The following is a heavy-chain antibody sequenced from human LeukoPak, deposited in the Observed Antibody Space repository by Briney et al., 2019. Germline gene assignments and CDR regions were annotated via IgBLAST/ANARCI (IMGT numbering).Heavy chain of an antibody. Sequence: GGSLRLSCAASGFTFSSYWMSWVRQAPGKGLEWVANIKQDGSEKYYVDSVKGRFTISRDNAKNSLYLQMNSLRAEDTAVYYCARDNLYSYDFLSGYSNWLDPWGEGTLVTLSS. D-gene: IGHD3-3*01. J-gene: IGHJ5*02. V-gene: IGHV3-7*01. CDR3: ARDNLYSYDFLSGYSNWLDP. CDR1: GFTFSSYW. CDR2: IKQDGSEK.